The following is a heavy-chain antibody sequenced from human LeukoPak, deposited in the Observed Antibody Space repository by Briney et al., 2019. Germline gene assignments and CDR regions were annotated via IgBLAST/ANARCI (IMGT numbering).Heavy chain of an antibody. J-gene: IGHJ6*02. Sequence: SETLSLTCAVYGGSFSGYYWSWIRQPPGKGLEWIGEINHSGSTNYNPSLKSRVTISVDTSKNQFSLKLSSVTAADTAVYYCARAGGSGSYSRRYYYYYGMDVWGQGTTVTVSS. CDR3: ARAGGSGSYSRRYYYYYGMDV. CDR1: GGSFSGYY. D-gene: IGHD3-10*01. CDR2: INHSGST. V-gene: IGHV4-34*01.